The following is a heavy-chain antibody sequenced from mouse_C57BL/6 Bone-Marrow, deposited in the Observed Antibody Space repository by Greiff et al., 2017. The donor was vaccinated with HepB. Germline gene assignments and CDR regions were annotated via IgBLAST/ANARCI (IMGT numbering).Heavy chain of an antibody. CDR2: ISYDGST. D-gene: IGHD1-1*01. CDR1: GYSITSGYY. Sequence: EVQLQESGPGLVKPSQSLSLTCSVTGYSITSGYYWNWIRQFPGNKLEWMGYISYDGSTNYNPSLKNRISITRDTSKNQFFLKLNSVTTEDTATYYCASGGYYYANAMDYWGQGTSVTFAS. V-gene: IGHV3-6*01. J-gene: IGHJ4*01. CDR3: ASGGYYYANAMDY.